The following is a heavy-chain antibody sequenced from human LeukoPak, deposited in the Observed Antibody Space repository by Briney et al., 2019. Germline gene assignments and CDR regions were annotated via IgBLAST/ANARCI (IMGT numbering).Heavy chain of an antibody. V-gene: IGHV1-46*01. Sequence: ASVKVSCKASGYTFSNYYMHWVRQAPGQGLEWMGIINPSGGTTSYAQKFQGRVTMTRDTSTSTVYMELRSLGSEDTAVYYCAAEVDHWGQGTLVTVSS. CDR2: INPSGGTT. J-gene: IGHJ4*02. CDR3: AAEVDH. D-gene: IGHD1-26*01. CDR1: GYTFSNYY.